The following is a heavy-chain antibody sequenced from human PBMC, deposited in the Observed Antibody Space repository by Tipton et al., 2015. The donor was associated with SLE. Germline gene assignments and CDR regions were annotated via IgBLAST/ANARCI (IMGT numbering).Heavy chain of an antibody. CDR3: ARSPSILPAASAVFDI. Sequence: TLSLTCTVSGDSFSSTTYYWSGIRQPAGKGLEWIGRVYATGSTTYNPSLESRLTISVDTSNNQFSLRVNSATAADTAVYFCARSPSILPAASAVFDIWGQGTVVTVSS. CDR1: GDSFSSTTYY. J-gene: IGHJ3*02. V-gene: IGHV4-61*02. D-gene: IGHD2-15*01. CDR2: VYATGST.